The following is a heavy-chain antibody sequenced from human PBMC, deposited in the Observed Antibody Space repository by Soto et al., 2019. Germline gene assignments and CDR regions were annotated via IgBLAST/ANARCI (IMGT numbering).Heavy chain of an antibody. CDR2: FYSSGSI. V-gene: IGHV4-31*03. J-gene: IGHJ5*02. D-gene: IGHD6-19*01. Sequence: SETLSLTCFVSGYSITAGGYYWSWICHHPGKGLEWIGSFYSSGSIIYNPSLRSRVSISGDTSSNQFSMSLTSVTAADTARYYCARMYSSGSGWFHPWGQGTLVTVSS. CDR1: GYSITAGGYY. CDR3: ARMYSSGSGWFHP.